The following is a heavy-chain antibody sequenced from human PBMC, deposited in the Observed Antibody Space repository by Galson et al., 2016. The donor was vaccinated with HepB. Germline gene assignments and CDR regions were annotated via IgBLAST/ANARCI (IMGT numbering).Heavy chain of an antibody. V-gene: IGHV3-7*03. CDR1: GFTFSSFW. Sequence: SLRLSCAASGFTFSSFWMSWVRQTPGKGLEWVATMNQDGSDKYYVGSVKGRFTISRDNAKNSLYLQMNSLRAGDTAVYYCASDRRYSSWSFWGQGTLVTVSS. CDR3: ASDRRYSSWSF. J-gene: IGHJ4*02. CDR2: MNQDGSDK. D-gene: IGHD6-13*01.